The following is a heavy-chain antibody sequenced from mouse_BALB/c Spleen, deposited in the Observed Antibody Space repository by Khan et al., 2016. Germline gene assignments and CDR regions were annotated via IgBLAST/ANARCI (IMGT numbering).Heavy chain of an antibody. CDR1: GYTFTSYW. J-gene: IGHJ4*01. V-gene: IGHV1-7*01. Sequence: QVQLQQSGPELVKPGASVKVSCKASGYTFTSYWMHWVKQRPGQGLEWIGYINPSTGYTEYNQKFKDKATLTADKSSSTAYMQLSSLTSEDTAVDYCASYYGYGYYAMGYWSQGTSVTVAS. CDR3: ASYYGYGYYAMGY. D-gene: IGHD2-2*01. CDR2: INPSTGYT.